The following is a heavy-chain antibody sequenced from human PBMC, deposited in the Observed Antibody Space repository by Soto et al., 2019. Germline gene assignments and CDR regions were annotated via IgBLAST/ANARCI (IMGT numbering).Heavy chain of an antibody. J-gene: IGHJ5*02. CDR1: GFTFNNYG. CDR3: ARRAYTGYNWFDP. CDR2: IKQDGSEK. Sequence: EMQLVESGGGLVQPGGSLRLSCAASGFTFNNYGMSWVRQAPGKGLEWVANIKQDGSEKFYMDSVKGRFTISRDNAKNSLYRQMNSLRAEDTAIYYCARRAYTGYNWFDPWGQGTLVTVSS. V-gene: IGHV3-7*01. D-gene: IGHD1-20*01.